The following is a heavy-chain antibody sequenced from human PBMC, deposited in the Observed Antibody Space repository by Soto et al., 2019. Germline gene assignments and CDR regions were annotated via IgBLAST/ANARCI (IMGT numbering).Heavy chain of an antibody. Sequence: QLVQSGAEVKKPGASVRVSCKASGYAFSNYGISWIRQAPGLGLEWMGWISPYNGNTDYAQSLQGRVPMTTDTSTNTAHTELRSLTSDDTAVYYCATSYDSGFDPWGQGTLVTVSS. CDR1: GYAFSNYG. D-gene: IGHD3-3*01. V-gene: IGHV1-18*04. CDR2: ISPYNGNT. CDR3: ATSYDSGFDP. J-gene: IGHJ5*02.